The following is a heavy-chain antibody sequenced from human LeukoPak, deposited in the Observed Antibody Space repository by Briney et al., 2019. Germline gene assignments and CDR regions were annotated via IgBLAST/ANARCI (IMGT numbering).Heavy chain of an antibody. J-gene: IGHJ5*02. Sequence: PSETLSLTCAVYGGSFSGYYWSWIRQPPGKGLEWIGEINHSGSTNYNPSLKSRVTISVDTSKNQSSLKLSSVTAADTAVYYCARGCWWDSADIVVVPAAEGFDWFDPWGQGTLVTVSS. D-gene: IGHD2-2*01. CDR1: GGSFSGYY. V-gene: IGHV4-34*01. CDR3: ARGCWWDSADIVVVPAAEGFDWFDP. CDR2: INHSGST.